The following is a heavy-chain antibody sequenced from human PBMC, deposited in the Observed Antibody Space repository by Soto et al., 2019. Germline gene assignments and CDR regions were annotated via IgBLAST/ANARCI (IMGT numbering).Heavy chain of an antibody. CDR1: GFTFSSYS. J-gene: IGHJ4*02. CDR3: AVGYCSNTSCYRVATRIQYN. D-gene: IGHD2-2*01. Sequence: GGSLRLSCAASGFTFSSYSMNWVRQAPGKGLEWVSYISSSSSTIYYADSVKGRFTISRDNAKNSLYLQMNSLRDEDTAVYYCAVGYCSNTSCYRVATRIQYNWGQGTLVTVSS. CDR2: ISSSSSTI. V-gene: IGHV3-48*02.